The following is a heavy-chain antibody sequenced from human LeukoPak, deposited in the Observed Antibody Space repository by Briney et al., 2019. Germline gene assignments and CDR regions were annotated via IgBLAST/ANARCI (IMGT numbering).Heavy chain of an antibody. Sequence: SGTLSLTCTVSGGSISGGGYYWSWIRQHPGKGLEWIGYIYYSGSAYYNPSLKSRVTISVDASENQFSLKLSSVTAADTAVYYCARVNYGSATKEDYWGQGTLVTVSS. V-gene: IGHV4-31*03. CDR1: GGSISGGGYY. D-gene: IGHD3-10*01. CDR2: IYYSGSA. CDR3: ARVNYGSATKEDY. J-gene: IGHJ4*02.